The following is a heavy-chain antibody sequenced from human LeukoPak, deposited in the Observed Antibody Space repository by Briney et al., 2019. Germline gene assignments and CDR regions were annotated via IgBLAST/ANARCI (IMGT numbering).Heavy chain of an antibody. CDR1: GGSFSGYN. D-gene: IGHD5-24*01. CDR2: INHSGST. V-gene: IGHV4-34*01. J-gene: IGHJ4*02. Sequence: SETLSLTCAVFGGSFSGYNWNWLRQPPRKRLEWIGEINHSGSTNYNPSLRSRVTISLDTSKNQFSLKLSSVTAADTAVYYCARGVYTEMSTIMGHFDRWGRGTPVAVSS. CDR3: ARGVYTEMSTIMGHFDR.